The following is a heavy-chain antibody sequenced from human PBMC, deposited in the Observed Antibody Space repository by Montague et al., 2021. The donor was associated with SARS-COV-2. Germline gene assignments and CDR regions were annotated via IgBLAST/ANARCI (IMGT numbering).Heavy chain of an antibody. D-gene: IGHD2-8*01. J-gene: IGHJ6*02. Sequence: SETLSLTCSISGGSISSYHWNWIRQPPGKGLEWIGNIYYDGSTNYNPSFKSRVTISIDTSKNQFSLNLRSVAAADTAVYYCARRSTNYYYGLDVWGQGTMVSFSS. CDR1: GGSISSYH. CDR2: IYYDGST. CDR3: ARRSTNYYYGLDV. V-gene: IGHV4-59*08.